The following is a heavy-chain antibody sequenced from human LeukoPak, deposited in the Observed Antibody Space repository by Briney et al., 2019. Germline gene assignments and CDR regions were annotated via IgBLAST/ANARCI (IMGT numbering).Heavy chain of an antibody. D-gene: IGHD1-7*01. J-gene: IGHJ5*02. CDR3: ARANWNYLWFDP. CDR1: GDSVSSNSAA. Sequence: SQTLSLTFAIAGDSVSSNSAAWNWIRQSPARGLEWLGRTYYRSKWYNDYAVSVKSRIIINPDTSKNQFSLQLNSVTTEDTAVYYCARANWNYLWFDPWGQGTLVTVSS. V-gene: IGHV6-1*01. CDR2: TYYRSKWYN.